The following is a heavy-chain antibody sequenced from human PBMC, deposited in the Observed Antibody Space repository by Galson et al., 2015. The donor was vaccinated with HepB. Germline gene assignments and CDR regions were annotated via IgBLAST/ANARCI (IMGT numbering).Heavy chain of an antibody. J-gene: IGHJ3*02. Sequence: CAISGDSVSNNNVGWNWIRQSPSRGLEWLGRTYYRSKFYNDYAESVKSRITINPDTSKNQISLKLNSVTAADTAVYYCAREGSAHADAFDIWGQGTMVIVSS. CDR1: GDSVSNNNVG. D-gene: IGHD2-15*01. V-gene: IGHV6-1*01. CDR2: TYYRSKFYN. CDR3: AREGSAHADAFDI.